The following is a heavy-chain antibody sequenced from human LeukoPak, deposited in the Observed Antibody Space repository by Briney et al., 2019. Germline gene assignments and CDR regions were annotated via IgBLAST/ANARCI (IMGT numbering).Heavy chain of an antibody. Sequence: GGSLRLSCAASGFTFSSYGMHWVRQAPGKGLEWVAVISYDESNKYYADSVKGRFTISRDNSKNTLYLQMNSLRAEDTAVYYCAKDSGGVLDYWGQGTLVAVSS. J-gene: IGHJ4*02. D-gene: IGHD2-8*02. CDR2: ISYDESNK. CDR3: AKDSGGVLDY. V-gene: IGHV3-30*18. CDR1: GFTFSSYG.